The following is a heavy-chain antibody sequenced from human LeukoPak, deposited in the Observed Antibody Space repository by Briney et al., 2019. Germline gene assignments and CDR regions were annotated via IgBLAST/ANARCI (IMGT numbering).Heavy chain of an antibody. D-gene: IGHD6-19*01. CDR1: GFTFSTYW. V-gene: IGHV3-7*05. CDR2: MKQDGNEE. CDR3: ARPYTSGWYGGFNY. Sequence: GGSLRLSCAVSGFTFSTYWMSWVRQAPGKGLEWVANMKQDGNEEHYVDSVKGRFTISRDNAKNSLYLQINSLRAEDTAVYYCARPYTSGWYGGFNYWGQGTLVTVSS. J-gene: IGHJ4*02.